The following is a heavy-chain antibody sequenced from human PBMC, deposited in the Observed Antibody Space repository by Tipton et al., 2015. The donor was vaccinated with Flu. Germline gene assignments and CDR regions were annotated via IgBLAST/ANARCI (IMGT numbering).Heavy chain of an antibody. CDR2: IYNNAYT. J-gene: IGHJ4*02. CDR1: GGSIGSFY. CDR3: ARDPALGVPDYFDH. Sequence: TLSLTCTVSGGSIGSFYWNWIRQPPGKGLEWIGYIYNNAYTKYNPSLKSRVTISVDTSKKPFSLQLRSVTAADTAVYYCARDPALGVPDYFDHWGQGTLVTASS. V-gene: IGHV4-59*12.